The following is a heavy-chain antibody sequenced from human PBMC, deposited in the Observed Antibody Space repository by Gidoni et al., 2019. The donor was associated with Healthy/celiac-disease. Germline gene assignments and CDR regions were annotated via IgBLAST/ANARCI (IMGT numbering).Heavy chain of an antibody. CDR2: INPNSGGT. D-gene: IGHD1-26*01. J-gene: IGHJ3*02. CDR1: GYTFTGYY. Sequence: QVQLVQSGAEVKKPGASVKVSCKASGYTFTGYYMHWVRQAPGQGLEWMGWINPNSGGTNYAQKFQGWVTMTRDTSISTAYMELSRLRSDDTAVYYCARLGPVGATTSYAFDIWGQGTMVTVSS. V-gene: IGHV1-2*04. CDR3: ARLGPVGATTSYAFDI.